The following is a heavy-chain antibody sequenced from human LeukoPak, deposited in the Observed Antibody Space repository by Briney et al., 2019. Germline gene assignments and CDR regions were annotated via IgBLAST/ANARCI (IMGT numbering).Heavy chain of an antibody. V-gene: IGHV4-61*01. Sequence: PSETLSLTCTVSGGSVSSGSYYWSWIRQPPGKGLEWIGYIYYSGSTNYNPSLKSRVTISVDTSKNQFSLKLSSVTAADTAVYYCARDPPAVAANTYAWGQGTLVTVSS. CDR1: GGSVSSGSYY. CDR2: IYYSGST. J-gene: IGHJ5*02. CDR3: ARDPPAVAANTYA. D-gene: IGHD6-6*01.